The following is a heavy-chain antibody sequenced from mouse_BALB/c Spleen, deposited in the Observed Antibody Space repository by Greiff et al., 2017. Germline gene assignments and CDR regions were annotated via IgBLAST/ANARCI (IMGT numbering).Heavy chain of an antibody. J-gene: IGHJ3*01. CDR1: GFNIKDTY. CDR2: IDPANGNT. Sequence: VQLQQSGAELVKPGASVKLSCTASGFNIKDTYMHWVKQRPEQGLEWIGRIDPANGNTKYDPKFQGKATITADTSSNTAYLQLSSLTSEDSAVYYCASFEWFAYWGQGTLVTVSA. V-gene: IGHV14-3*02. CDR3: ASFEWFAY.